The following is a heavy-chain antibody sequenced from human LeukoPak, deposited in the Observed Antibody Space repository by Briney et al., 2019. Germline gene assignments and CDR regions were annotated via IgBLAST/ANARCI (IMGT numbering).Heavy chain of an antibody. CDR3: ARDLLWSAGVDI. CDR2: INHSGST. Sequence: SETLSLTCAVYGGSFSGYYWSWVRQPPGNGLEWVGEINHSGSTNYNPSLKTRVPISVDTSKNQFSLKLSSVTAADTAVYYCARDLLWSAGVDIWGQGILVTVSS. CDR1: GGSFSGYY. J-gene: IGHJ4*02. D-gene: IGHD3-10*01. V-gene: IGHV4-34*01.